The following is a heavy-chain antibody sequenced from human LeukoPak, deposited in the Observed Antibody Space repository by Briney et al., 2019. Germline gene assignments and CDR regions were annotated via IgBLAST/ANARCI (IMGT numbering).Heavy chain of an antibody. J-gene: IGHJ4*02. CDR1: GFTVSSNY. CDR3: ARQGYGDYVYDY. Sequence: GGSLRLSCAASGFTVSSNYMSWVRQAPGKGLEWVSVIYSGGSTYYADSVEGRFTISRDNSKNTLYVQMNSLRAEDTAVYYCARQGYGDYVYDYWGQGTLVTVSS. V-gene: IGHV3-53*01. CDR2: IYSGGST. D-gene: IGHD4-17*01.